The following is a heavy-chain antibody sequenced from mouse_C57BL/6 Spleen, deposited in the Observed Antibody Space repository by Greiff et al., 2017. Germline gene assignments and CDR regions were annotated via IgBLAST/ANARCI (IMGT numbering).Heavy chain of an antibody. CDR1: GYTFTDYN. CDR2: IDPETGGT. Sequence: QVQLQQSGPELVKPGASVKIPCKASGYTFTDYNMDWVKQTPVHGLEWIGAIDPETGGTAYNQKFKGKAILTADKSASTAYMELRSLTSEDSAVYYCTRNGNPSYFDYWGQGTTLTVSS. D-gene: IGHD1-1*01. CDR3: TRNGNPSYFDY. V-gene: IGHV1-15*01. J-gene: IGHJ2*01.